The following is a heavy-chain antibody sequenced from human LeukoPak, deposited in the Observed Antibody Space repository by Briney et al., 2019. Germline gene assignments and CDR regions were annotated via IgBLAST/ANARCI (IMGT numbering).Heavy chain of an antibody. J-gene: IGHJ4*02. Sequence: GGSLRLSCAASGFTFSGSAMHWVRQASGKGLEWVGRIRSKANSYATAYAASVKGRFTISRDDSKNTAYLQMNSLKTEDTAVYYCTGRGIVGATYYFDYWGQGTLVTVSS. D-gene: IGHD1-26*01. CDR1: GFTFSGSA. V-gene: IGHV3-73*01. CDR3: TGRGIVGATYYFDY. CDR2: IRSKANSYAT.